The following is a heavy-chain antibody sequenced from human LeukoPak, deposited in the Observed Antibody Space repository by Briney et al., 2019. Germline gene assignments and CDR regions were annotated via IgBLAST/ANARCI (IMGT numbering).Heavy chain of an antibody. Sequence: ASVKVSFKASGYTFTDYYIHWMRQAPGQGLEWMGWIHPKNGGRKSVEKYQGRVTMTRDTSINTIYMDLEGLRSDDTAQYYCARAADPDCGAGCYFNYFDTWGHGTLVTVSS. D-gene: IGHD2-21*01. CDR1: GYTFTDYY. CDR2: IHPKNGGR. CDR3: ARAADPDCGAGCYFNYFDT. J-gene: IGHJ5*01. V-gene: IGHV1-2*02.